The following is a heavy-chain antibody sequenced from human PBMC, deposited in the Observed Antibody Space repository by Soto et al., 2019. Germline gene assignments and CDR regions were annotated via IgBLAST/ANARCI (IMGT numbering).Heavy chain of an antibody. CDR3: ARDRPSGPDWYFDL. V-gene: IGHV1-18*04. D-gene: IGHD3-10*01. J-gene: IGHJ2*01. CDR1: GYTFTSYG. Sequence: QVQLVQSGAEVKRPGASVKVSCKASGYTFTSYGISWVRQAPGQGLEWLGWLSAYNGKTNDAQKLQDRLTMTTDTSTSTAYMELRSLRSDDTAVYYCARDRPSGPDWYFDLWGRGTLVTVSS. CDR2: LSAYNGKT.